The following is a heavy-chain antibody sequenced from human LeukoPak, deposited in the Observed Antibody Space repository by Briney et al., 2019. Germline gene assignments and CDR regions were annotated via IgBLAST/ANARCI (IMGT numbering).Heavy chain of an antibody. CDR1: GGSFSGYY. J-gene: IGHJ4*02. D-gene: IGHD6-13*01. CDR2: IKHSGST. Sequence: SETLSLTCAVYGGSFSGYYWSWIRQPPGKGLEWIGEIKHSGSTNYNPSLKSRVTISVDTSKNQFSLKLSSVTAADTAVYYCAREGVGAAAGTLIDYWGQGTLVTVSS. V-gene: IGHV4-34*01. CDR3: AREGVGAAAGTLIDY.